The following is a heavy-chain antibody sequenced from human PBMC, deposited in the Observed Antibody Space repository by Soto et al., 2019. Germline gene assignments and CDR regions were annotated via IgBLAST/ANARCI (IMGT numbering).Heavy chain of an antibody. Sequence: PGGSLRLSCAASGFTFSSYAMHWVRQAPGKGLEWVAVISYDGSNKYYADSVKGRFTISRDNSKNTLYLQMNSLRAEDTAVYYCAREGVGAQKGMDVWGQGTTVTV. J-gene: IGHJ6*02. CDR1: GFTFSSYA. V-gene: IGHV3-30-3*01. D-gene: IGHD1-26*01. CDR3: AREGVGAQKGMDV. CDR2: ISYDGSNK.